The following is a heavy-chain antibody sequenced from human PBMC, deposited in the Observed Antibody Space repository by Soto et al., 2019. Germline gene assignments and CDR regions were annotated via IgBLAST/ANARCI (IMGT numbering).Heavy chain of an antibody. CDR3: ARGRGVGYSAPFDY. D-gene: IGHD3-10*01. CDR2: IKLDGSEK. V-gene: IGHV3-7*01. CDR1: GFTFSSYW. J-gene: IGHJ4*02. Sequence: PGGSLRLSCAASGFTFSSYWMSWVRQAPGKGLEWVANIKLDGSEKYYVDSVKGRFTMSRDNAKNSLYLQMNSLRAEDTAVYYRARGRGVGYSAPFDYWGQGTLVTVS.